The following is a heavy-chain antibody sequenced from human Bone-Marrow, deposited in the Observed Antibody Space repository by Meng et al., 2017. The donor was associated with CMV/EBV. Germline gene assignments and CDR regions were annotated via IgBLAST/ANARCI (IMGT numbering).Heavy chain of an antibody. Sequence: ASVKVSCKASGYTFTGDYMHWVRQAPGQGLEWMGWINPNSGGTNYAQKFQGRVTMTRDTSISTAYMELSRLRSDDTAVYYCARRGVAARRGSWFDPWGQGTPVTVSS. CDR2: INPNSGGT. V-gene: IGHV1-2*02. J-gene: IGHJ5*02. D-gene: IGHD6-6*01. CDR1: GYTFTGDY. CDR3: ARRGVAARRGSWFDP.